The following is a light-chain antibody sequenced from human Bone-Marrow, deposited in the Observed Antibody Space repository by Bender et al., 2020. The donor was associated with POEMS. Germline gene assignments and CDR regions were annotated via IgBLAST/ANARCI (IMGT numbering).Light chain of an antibody. CDR1: SSNIGAHA. CDR3: AVWDDSLNGWV. CDR2: SSH. Sequence: QSVLTQPPSASGTPGQRVTISCSGGSSNIGAHAANWYQHLPGTAPKLLIYSSHRRPSEVPDRFSGSRSGTSASLAISGLRSGDEADYYCAVWDDSLNGWVFGGGTKLTVL. J-gene: IGLJ3*02. V-gene: IGLV1-44*01.